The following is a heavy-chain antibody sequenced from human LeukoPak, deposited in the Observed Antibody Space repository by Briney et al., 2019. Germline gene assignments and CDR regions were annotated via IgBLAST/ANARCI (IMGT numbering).Heavy chain of an antibody. CDR2: IYYSGSA. J-gene: IGHJ5*02. CDR1: GASISGSGFY. CDR3: AKSGGYGLIDA. D-gene: IGHD1-26*01. V-gene: IGHV4-39*01. Sequence: PSETLSLTCTVSGASISGSGFYWGWIRQPPGKGLEWIGNIYYSGSAYYNASLESRVTISIDTSKNQFSLKLNSVTGADTAMYYCAKSGGYGLIDAWGQGTLVTVSS.